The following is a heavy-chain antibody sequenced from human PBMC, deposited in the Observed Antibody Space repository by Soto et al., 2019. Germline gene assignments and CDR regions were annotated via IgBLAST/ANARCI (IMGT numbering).Heavy chain of an antibody. Sequence: RRLSCEASGFIFTTYGMHWVRQAPCKGLEWLALTWSDGKKASYADSVKGRFTISRDNSKKMVYLQMSGVRVEDTAVYYCVRSLTSSSWQHSWFDSWGQGTLVTVSS. D-gene: IGHD2-2*01. CDR1: GFIFTTYG. CDR3: VRSLTSSSWQHSWFDS. V-gene: IGHV3-33*01. J-gene: IGHJ5*01. CDR2: TWSDGKKA.